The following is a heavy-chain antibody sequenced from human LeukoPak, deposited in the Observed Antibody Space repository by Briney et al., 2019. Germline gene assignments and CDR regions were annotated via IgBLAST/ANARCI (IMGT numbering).Heavy chain of an antibody. Sequence: PGGSLRLSCAASGFTFANFAMNWVRQAPGKGLEWVSVIYSGGSTYYADSVKGRFTISRDNSKNTLYLQMNSLRAEDTAVYYCARASRSSGWYGPLFDYWGQGTLVTVSS. CDR1: GFTFANFA. CDR2: IYSGGST. J-gene: IGHJ4*02. V-gene: IGHV3-66*01. CDR3: ARASRSSGWYGPLFDY. D-gene: IGHD6-19*01.